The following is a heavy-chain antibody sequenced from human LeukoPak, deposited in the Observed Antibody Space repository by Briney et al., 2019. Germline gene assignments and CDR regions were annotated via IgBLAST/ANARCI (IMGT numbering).Heavy chain of an antibody. V-gene: IGHV3-48*01. CDR3: ARDDYVPV. Sequence: GGSLRLSCAASGFTFSSYSMNWVRQAPGKGLEWVSYISSSSSTIYYADSVEGRFTISRDNAKNSLYLQMNSLRAEDTAVYYCARDDYVPVWGQGTLVTVSS. CDR1: GFTFSSYS. J-gene: IGHJ4*02. D-gene: IGHD3-10*02. CDR2: ISSSSSTI.